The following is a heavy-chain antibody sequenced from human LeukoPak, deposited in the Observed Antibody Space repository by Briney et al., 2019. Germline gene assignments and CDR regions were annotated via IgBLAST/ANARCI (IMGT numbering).Heavy chain of an antibody. Sequence: GASVKVSCKASGYTFTSYGISWVRQAPGQGLEWMGWISAYNGNTNYAQKLQGRVTMTTDTSTSTAYMELRSLRSDDTAVYCCARAINSSSRQVFYFDYWGQGTLVTVSS. J-gene: IGHJ4*02. V-gene: IGHV1-18*01. CDR1: GYTFTSYG. CDR3: ARAINSSSRQVFYFDY. D-gene: IGHD6-6*01. CDR2: ISAYNGNT.